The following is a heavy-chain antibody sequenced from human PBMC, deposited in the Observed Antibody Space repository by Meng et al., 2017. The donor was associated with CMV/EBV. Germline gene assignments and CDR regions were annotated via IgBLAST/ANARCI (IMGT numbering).Heavy chain of an antibody. D-gene: IGHD4-17*01. CDR1: GGSISSYY. CDR3: AREGVRSPLDY. Sequence: SETLSLTCTVSGGSISSYYWSWIRQPPGKGLEWIGYIYYSGSTNYNPSLKSRVTISVDTSKNQFSLKPSSVTAADTAVYYCAREGVRSPLDYWGQGTLVTVSS. CDR2: IYYSGST. V-gene: IGHV4-59*01. J-gene: IGHJ4*02.